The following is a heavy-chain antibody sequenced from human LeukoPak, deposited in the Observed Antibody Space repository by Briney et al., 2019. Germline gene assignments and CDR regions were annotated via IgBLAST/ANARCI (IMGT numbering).Heavy chain of an antibody. CDR2: IKQDGSEK. CDR1: GFTFSSYW. D-gene: IGHD3-3*01. V-gene: IGHV3-7*01. J-gene: IGHJ4*02. CDR3: ARELKAGRFLEWLPHFDY. Sequence: PGGSLRLSCAASGFTFSSYWMSWVRQAPGKGLEWVANIKQDGSEKYYVDSVKGRITISRDNAKNSLYLQMNSLRAEDTAVYYCARELKAGRFLEWLPHFDYWGQGTLVTVSS.